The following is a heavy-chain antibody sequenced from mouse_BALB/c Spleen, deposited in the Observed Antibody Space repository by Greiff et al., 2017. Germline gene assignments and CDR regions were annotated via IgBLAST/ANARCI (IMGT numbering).Heavy chain of an antibody. D-gene: IGHD1-1*02. CDR3: ANYDYYAMDY. CDR2: IDPYYGGT. CDR1: GYSFTGYN. V-gene: IGHV1-39*01. Sequence: VQLQQSGPELEKPGASVKISCKASGYSFTGYNMNWVKQSNGKSLEWIGNIDPYYGGTSYNQKFKGKATLTVDTSSNTAYLQLSSLTSEDTAVYYCANYDYYAMDYWGQGTSVTVSS. J-gene: IGHJ4*01.